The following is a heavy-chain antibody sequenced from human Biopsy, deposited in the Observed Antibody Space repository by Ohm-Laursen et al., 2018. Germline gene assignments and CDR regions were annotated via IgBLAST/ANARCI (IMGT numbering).Heavy chain of an antibody. CDR2: INHSGRT. Sequence: SDTLSLTCAVYGESFNGYYWSWIRQTPGKGLEWIGEINHSGRTNYNPSIKSRVTISVDTSKNQYPLKVRSVTAADTAVYYCVRGVDYYDPYHYCALDVWGQGTTVTVSS. D-gene: IGHD3-22*01. CDR3: VRGVDYYDPYHYCALDV. V-gene: IGHV4-34*01. J-gene: IGHJ6*02. CDR1: GESFNGYY.